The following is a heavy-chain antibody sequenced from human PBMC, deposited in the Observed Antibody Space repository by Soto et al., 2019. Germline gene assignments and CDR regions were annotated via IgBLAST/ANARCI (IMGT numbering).Heavy chain of an antibody. D-gene: IGHD5-18*01. CDR2: ISSTGTII. CDR1: GFTFSDYY. Sequence: GGSLRLSCAASGFTFSDYYLNWIRQAPGKGLEWVSYISSTGTIIYYADSVRGRFTISRDNAKNSLHLQMNNLRAEDTAVYYCARRIQLWSHYGMDVWGQGITVTVSS. V-gene: IGHV3-11*01. J-gene: IGHJ6*02. CDR3: ARRIQLWSHYGMDV.